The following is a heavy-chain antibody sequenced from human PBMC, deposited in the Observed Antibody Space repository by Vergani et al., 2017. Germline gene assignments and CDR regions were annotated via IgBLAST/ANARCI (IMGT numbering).Heavy chain of an antibody. J-gene: IGHJ2*01. Sequence: EVQLLESGGGLVQPGGSLRLSCAASGFTFSSYEMNWVRQAPGKGLEWVSYISSSGSTIYYADSVKGRFTISRDNAKNSLYLQMNSLRAEDTAVYYCARDPAGRRYFDLWGRGTLVTVSS. CDR3: ARDPAGRRYFDL. CDR1: GFTFSSYE. V-gene: IGHV3-48*03. CDR2: ISSSGSTI. D-gene: IGHD1-26*01.